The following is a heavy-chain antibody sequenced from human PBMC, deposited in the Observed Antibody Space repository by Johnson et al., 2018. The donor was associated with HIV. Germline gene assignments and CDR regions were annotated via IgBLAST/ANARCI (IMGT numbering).Heavy chain of an antibody. Sequence: MQLVESGGGLVQPGRSLRLSCAASGFTFDDYGMSWVRQAPGKGLEWVSGIHGNGGSTGYADSVMGRFTISRDKAKNSLYLQMNSLRAEDTALYYCARDAYNSDACDIWSQGTMVTVPS. CDR3: ARDAYNSDACDI. CDR1: GFTFDDYG. D-gene: IGHD5-24*01. J-gene: IGHJ3*02. V-gene: IGHV3-20*04. CDR2: IHGNGGST.